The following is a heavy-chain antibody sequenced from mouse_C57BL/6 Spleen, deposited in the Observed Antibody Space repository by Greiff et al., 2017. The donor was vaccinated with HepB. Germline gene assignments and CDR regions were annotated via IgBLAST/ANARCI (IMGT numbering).Heavy chain of an antibody. CDR2: ISYDGSN. D-gene: IGHD2-5*01. CDR1: GYSITSGYY. V-gene: IGHV3-6*01. Sequence: DVHLVESGPGLVKPSQSLSLTCSVTGYSITSGYYWNWIRQFPGNKLEWMGYISYDGSNNYNPSLKNRISITRDTSKNQFFLKLNSVTTEDTATYYCAREIAYYSNYLAAYWGQGTLVTVSA. CDR3: AREIAYYSNYLAAY. J-gene: IGHJ3*01.